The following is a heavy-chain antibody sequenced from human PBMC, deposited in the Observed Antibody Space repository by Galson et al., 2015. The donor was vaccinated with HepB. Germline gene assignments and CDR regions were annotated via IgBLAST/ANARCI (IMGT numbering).Heavy chain of an antibody. CDR3: AKTGYYYDSSGYAQMGY. CDR2: ISGSGGST. J-gene: IGHJ4*02. V-gene: IGHV3-23*01. D-gene: IGHD3-22*01. CDR1: GFTFSSYA. Sequence: RLSCAASGFTFSSYAMSWVRQAPGKGLEWVSAISGSGGSTYYADSVKGRFTISRDNSKNTLYLQMNSLRAEDTAVYYCAKTGYYYDSSGYAQMGYWGQGTLVTVSS.